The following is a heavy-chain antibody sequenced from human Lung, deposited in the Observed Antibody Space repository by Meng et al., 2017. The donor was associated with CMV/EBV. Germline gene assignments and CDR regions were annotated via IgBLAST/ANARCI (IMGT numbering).Heavy chain of an antibody. Sequence: SXAASGFTFSSYAMSWVRQAPGKGLEWVSAISGSGGSTYYADSVKGRFTISRDNSKNTLYLQMNSLRAEDTAVYYCAKDPVPDALYYFDYLGQGXLVTVSS. CDR3: AKDPVPDALYYFDY. CDR2: ISGSGGST. J-gene: IGHJ4*02. V-gene: IGHV3-23*01. D-gene: IGHD2-2*01. CDR1: GFTFSSYA.